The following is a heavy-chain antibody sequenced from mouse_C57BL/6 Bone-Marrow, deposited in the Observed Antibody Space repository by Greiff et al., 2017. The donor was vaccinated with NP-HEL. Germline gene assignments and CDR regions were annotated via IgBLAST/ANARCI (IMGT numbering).Heavy chain of an antibody. CDR1: GYTFTSYW. Sequence: VQLQQPGAELVKPGASVKLSCKASGYTFTSYWMQWVKQRPGQGLEWIGEIDPSDSYTNYNQKFKGKATLTVDTSSSTAYMQLSSLTSEDSAVYYCARDGYYGSSYRAIDYWGQGTAVTVSS. D-gene: IGHD1-1*01. J-gene: IGHJ4*01. V-gene: IGHV1-50*01. CDR2: IDPSDSYT. CDR3: ARDGYYGSSYRAIDY.